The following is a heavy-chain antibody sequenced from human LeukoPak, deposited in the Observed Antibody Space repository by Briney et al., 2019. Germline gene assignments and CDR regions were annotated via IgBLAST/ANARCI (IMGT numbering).Heavy chain of an antibody. D-gene: IGHD6-6*01. CDR1: GFTFRSYS. Sequence: GGSLRLPCAASGFTFRSYSMNWVRQAPGKGLEWVSSISSSSRYIYYADSMKGRFTISRDNSKNSLYLQMNSLRAEDTAVYYCARARIAARPSWFDPWGQGTLVTVSS. CDR3: ARARIAARPSWFDP. CDR2: ISSSSRYI. V-gene: IGHV3-21*06. J-gene: IGHJ5*02.